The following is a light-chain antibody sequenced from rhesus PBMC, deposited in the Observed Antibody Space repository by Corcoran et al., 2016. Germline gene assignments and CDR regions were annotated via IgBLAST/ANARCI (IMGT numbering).Light chain of an antibody. CDR3: QQYSSRPWA. Sequence: DIQMTQSPSSLSASVGDTVTITCRATQGISIWLAWYQQKPGNAPKLRIYKASHLQSGVPARFSGRGSGTDCTLTISRLQSEDSATYYCQQYSSRPWAFGQGTKVEIK. V-gene: IGKV1-22*01. J-gene: IGKJ1*01. CDR2: KAS. CDR1: QGISIW.